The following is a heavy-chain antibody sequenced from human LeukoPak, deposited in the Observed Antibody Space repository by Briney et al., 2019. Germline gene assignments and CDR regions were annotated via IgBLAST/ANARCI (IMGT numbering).Heavy chain of an antibody. Sequence: PGGSLRFSCAASGFTVSSNYMSWVRQAPGKGLEWVSTISGSGGSTYYADSVKGRFTISRDNSKNTLYLQMNSLRAEDTAVYYCARDHSSGWRFQYYFDSWGQGTLVTVSS. V-gene: IGHV3-66*02. CDR2: ISGSGGST. CDR3: ARDHSSGWRFQYYFDS. D-gene: IGHD6-19*01. J-gene: IGHJ4*02. CDR1: GFTVSSNY.